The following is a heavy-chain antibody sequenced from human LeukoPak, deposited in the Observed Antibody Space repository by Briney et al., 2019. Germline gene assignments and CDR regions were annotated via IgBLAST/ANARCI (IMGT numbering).Heavy chain of an antibody. CDR1: GYTLTELS. CDR3: ATEFLKWYYGSGSTDY. CDR2: FDPEDGET. D-gene: IGHD3-10*01. J-gene: IGHJ4*02. Sequence: ASVKVSCKVSGYTLTELSMHWVRQAPGKGLEWMGGFDPEDGETIYAQKFQGRVTMIEDTSTDTAYMELSSLRSEDTAVYYCATEFLKWYYGSGSTDYWGQGTLVTVPS. V-gene: IGHV1-24*01.